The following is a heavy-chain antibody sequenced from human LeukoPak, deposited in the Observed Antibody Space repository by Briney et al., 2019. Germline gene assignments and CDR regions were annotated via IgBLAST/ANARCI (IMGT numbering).Heavy chain of an antibody. V-gene: IGHV3-21*01. J-gene: IGHJ4*02. D-gene: IGHD6-19*01. CDR2: ISSSSSYI. CDR3: ARDGSSGWYKVSYFDY. Sequence: GGSLRLSCAASGFTFSSYSMNWVRQAPGKGLEWVSSISSSSSYIYYADSVKGRFTISRDNAKNSLYLQMNSLRAEDTAVYYCARDGSSGWYKVSYFDYWGQGTLVTVSS. CDR1: GFTFSSYS.